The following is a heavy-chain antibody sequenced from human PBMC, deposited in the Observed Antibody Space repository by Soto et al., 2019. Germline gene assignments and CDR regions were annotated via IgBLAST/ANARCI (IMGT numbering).Heavy chain of an antibody. Sequence: QITLKESGPTLVKPTQTLTLTCTFSGFSLTTSGVGVGWIRQPPGKALEWLALIYWDDAKRYSPSLRSRLTITNDTSKNQGVLTMTNMDPVDTATYYCAHRRRYSSSWYAGFDYWGQGTLVTVSS. J-gene: IGHJ4*02. CDR3: AHRRRYSSSWYAGFDY. D-gene: IGHD6-13*01. V-gene: IGHV2-5*02. CDR1: GFSLTTSGVG. CDR2: IYWDDAK.